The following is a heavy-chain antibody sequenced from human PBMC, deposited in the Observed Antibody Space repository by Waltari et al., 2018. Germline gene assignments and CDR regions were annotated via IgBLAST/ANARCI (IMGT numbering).Heavy chain of an antibody. Sequence: EVQLVESGGGLIQPGGSLRLSCAASGFTVSSNYMSWVRQAPGKGLEWVSVIYSGGSTYYADSVKGRFTISRDNSKNTLYLQMNSLRAEDTAVYYCARDRRYYGSGSYEHYYYGMDVWGQGTTVTVSS. CDR2: IYSGGST. V-gene: IGHV3-53*01. D-gene: IGHD3-10*01. J-gene: IGHJ6*02. CDR1: GFTVSSNY. CDR3: ARDRRYYGSGSYEHYYYGMDV.